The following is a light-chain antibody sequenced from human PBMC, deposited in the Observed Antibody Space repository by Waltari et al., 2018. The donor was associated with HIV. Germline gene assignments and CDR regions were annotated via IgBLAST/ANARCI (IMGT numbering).Light chain of an antibody. J-gene: IGLJ3*02. CDR3: CSYAGSGLV. CDR1: SSDVGAYTL. CDR2: EVT. V-gene: IGLV2-23*02. Sequence: QSALTQSASVSGSPGQSITISCTGTSSDVGAYTLVSWYQQHPGEVPTLLIYEVTKRTSGVSTRFSGSKSGNTASLTIAGLQAEDEADYFCCSYAGSGLVFGGGTKLTVL.